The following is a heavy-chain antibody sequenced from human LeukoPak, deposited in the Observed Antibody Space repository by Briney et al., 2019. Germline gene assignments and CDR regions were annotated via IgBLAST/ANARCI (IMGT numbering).Heavy chain of an antibody. CDR1: GFTFSSYW. D-gene: IGHD2-15*01. CDR3: AKAPVTSCRGAFCYPFDY. J-gene: IGHJ4*02. V-gene: IGHV3-7*03. CDR2: IKQDGREK. Sequence: GGSLRLSCAASGFTFSSYWMSWPRQAPGKGLEWVANIKQDGREKYYVDSVKGRFTISRDNAKNSLYLQMNSLRAEDAAVYYCAKAPVTSCRGAFCYPFDYWGQGTLVTVSS.